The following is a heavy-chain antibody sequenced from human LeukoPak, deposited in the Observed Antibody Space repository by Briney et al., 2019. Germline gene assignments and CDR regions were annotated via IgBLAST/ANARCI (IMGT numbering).Heavy chain of an antibody. V-gene: IGHV3-23*01. D-gene: IGHD2/OR15-2a*01. CDR2: ISGSDGST. J-gene: IGHJ4*02. CDR3: AKNIGGLDY. CDR1: GFTFSSFG. Sequence: GGSLRLSCAASGFTFSSFGMTWVRQAPGMGLEWVSGISGSDGSTYYADSVRGRFTISRGNSKNTLYLQMNSLRVEDAALYYCAKNIGGLDYWGQGTLVTVSS.